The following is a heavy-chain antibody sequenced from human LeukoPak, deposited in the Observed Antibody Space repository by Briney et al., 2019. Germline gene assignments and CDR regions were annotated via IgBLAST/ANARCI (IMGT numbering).Heavy chain of an antibody. Sequence: ASVKVSCKASGGTFSTYTINWVRQVPGQGLEWMGRIIPILGITNYAQKFQDRVIITADKSTNTAYMELHSLRSEDTAVYYCARVNPGVLDFDYWGQGTLVTVSS. CDR3: ARVNPGVLDFDY. D-gene: IGHD7-27*01. J-gene: IGHJ4*02. CDR2: IIPILGIT. CDR1: GGTFSTYT. V-gene: IGHV1-69*02.